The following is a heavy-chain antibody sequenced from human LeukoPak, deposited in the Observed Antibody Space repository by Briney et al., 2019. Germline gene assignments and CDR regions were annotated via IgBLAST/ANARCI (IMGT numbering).Heavy chain of an antibody. Sequence: GGSLRVCCAASGFTFSSYGMHWVRQAPGKGLEWVAFIRYDGSNKYYADSVKGRFTISRDNSKNTLYLQMNSLRAEDTAVYYCAKEELIVVVPAAIYHSNWFDPWGQGTLVTVSS. V-gene: IGHV3-30*02. CDR1: GFTFSSYG. CDR2: IRYDGSNK. D-gene: IGHD2-2*01. J-gene: IGHJ5*02. CDR3: AKEELIVVVPAAIYHSNWFDP.